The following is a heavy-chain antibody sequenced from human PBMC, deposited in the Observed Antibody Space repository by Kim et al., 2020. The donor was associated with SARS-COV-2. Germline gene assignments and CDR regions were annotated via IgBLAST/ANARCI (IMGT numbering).Heavy chain of an antibody. D-gene: IGHD2-21*02. V-gene: IGHV3-15*01. CDR3: RGDGN. CDR2: KTDGGTT. Sequence: KTDGGTTDYAAPVKGRFTISRDDSKNTLYLQMNSLKTEDTAVYYCRGDGNWGQGTLVTVSS. J-gene: IGHJ4*02.